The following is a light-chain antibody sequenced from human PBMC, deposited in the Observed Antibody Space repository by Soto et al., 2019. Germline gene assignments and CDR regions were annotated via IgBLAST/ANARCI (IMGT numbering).Light chain of an antibody. CDR1: QSVSSN. CDR2: GAS. J-gene: IGKJ1*01. CDR3: HQYNGWPRT. V-gene: IGKV3-15*01. Sequence: EIVLTQSPGTLSVSPGEIATLSCRASQSVSSNLAWYQQKPGQAPRLLIYGASTRATGIPARFSGGGSGTEFTLTITSLQSEDFAVYYCHQYNGWPRTFGQGTKV.